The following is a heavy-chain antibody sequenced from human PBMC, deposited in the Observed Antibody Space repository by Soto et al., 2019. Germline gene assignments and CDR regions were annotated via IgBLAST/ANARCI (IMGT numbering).Heavy chain of an antibody. CDR2: ISYGGDNK. CDR1: GFIFSDYA. D-gene: IGHD6-13*01. CDR3: AKARHSTSWYGLEADF. Sequence: QVQLVESGGGVVQSGRSLRLSCAASGFIFSDYAMHWVRQAPGKGLEWVAVISYGGDNKYYADSVRGRFAISRDNLKNTLDLQMNSLNPEDTAVYHCAKARHSTSWYGLEADFWGQGTLVTVSS. V-gene: IGHV3-30*09. J-gene: IGHJ4*02.